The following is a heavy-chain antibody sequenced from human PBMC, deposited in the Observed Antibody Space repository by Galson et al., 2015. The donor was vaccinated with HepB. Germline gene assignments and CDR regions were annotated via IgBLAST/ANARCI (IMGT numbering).Heavy chain of an antibody. D-gene: IGHD3-10*01. CDR1: GFTFSSYG. CDR3: AKDLKYGSGKRYYYYGMDV. Sequence: SLRLSCAASGFTFSSYGMHWVRQAPGKGLEWVAVISYDGSNKYYADSVKGRFTISRDNSKNTLYLQMNSLRAEDTAVHYCAKDLKYGSGKRYYYYGMDVWGQGTTVTVSS. V-gene: IGHV3-30*18. CDR2: ISYDGSNK. J-gene: IGHJ6*02.